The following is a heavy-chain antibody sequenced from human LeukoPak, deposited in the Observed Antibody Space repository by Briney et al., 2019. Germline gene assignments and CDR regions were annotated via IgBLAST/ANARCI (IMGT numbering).Heavy chain of an antibody. CDR3: AKGWGNWYLDI. Sequence: SGGSLRLSCAASGFTFSSYGFHWVRQAPGKGLEWVAVISNDGGKKYYADSVKDRFTISRDNSKNTVYLQMNSLRAEDAAVYYCAKGWGNWYLDIWGRGILVTVSS. CDR2: ISNDGGKK. D-gene: IGHD6-19*01. J-gene: IGHJ2*01. V-gene: IGHV3-30*18. CDR1: GFTFSSYG.